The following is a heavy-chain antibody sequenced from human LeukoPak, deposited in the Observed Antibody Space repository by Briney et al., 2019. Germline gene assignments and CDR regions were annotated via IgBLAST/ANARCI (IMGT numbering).Heavy chain of an antibody. CDR2: IKSKTDGGTT. J-gene: IGHJ3*02. Sequence: PGGSLRLSCAASGFTFSNAWMSWVRQAPEKGLEWVGRIKSKTDGGTTDYAAPVKGRFTISRDDSKNTLYLQMNSLKTEDTAVYYCTTGTPPGYCSSTSCYRGDAFDIWGQGTMVTVSS. CDR3: TTGTPPGYCSSTSCYRGDAFDI. CDR1: GFTFSNAW. V-gene: IGHV3-15*01. D-gene: IGHD2-2*01.